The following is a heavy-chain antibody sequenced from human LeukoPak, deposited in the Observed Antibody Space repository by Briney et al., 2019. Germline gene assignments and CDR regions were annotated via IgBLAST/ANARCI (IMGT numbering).Heavy chain of an antibody. CDR1: GYTFTGYF. V-gene: IGHV1-2*02. J-gene: IGHJ4*02. D-gene: IGHD6-19*01. CDR3: ARSIGVRSSGWYYFDY. CDR2: INPNSGGT. Sequence: ASVKVSCKASGYTFTGYFIHWVRQAPGQGLEWMGWINPNSGGTNYAQKFQGRVTMTRDTSINTAYMELSRLRSDDTAVYYCARSIGVRSSGWYYFDYWGQGTLVTVSS.